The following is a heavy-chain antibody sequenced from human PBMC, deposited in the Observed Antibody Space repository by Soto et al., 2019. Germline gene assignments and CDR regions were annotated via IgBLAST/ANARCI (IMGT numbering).Heavy chain of an antibody. D-gene: IGHD3-22*01. Sequence: GESVKISCKGSGYSFTSYWIGWVRQMPGKGLEWMGIIYPGDSDTRYSPSFQGQVTISADKSISTAYLQWSSLKASDTAMYYCARGYYYDSSGTFYGGMDVWGQGTTVTVSS. CDR2: IYPGDSDT. V-gene: IGHV5-51*01. CDR3: ARGYYYDSSGTFYGGMDV. J-gene: IGHJ6*02. CDR1: GYSFTSYW.